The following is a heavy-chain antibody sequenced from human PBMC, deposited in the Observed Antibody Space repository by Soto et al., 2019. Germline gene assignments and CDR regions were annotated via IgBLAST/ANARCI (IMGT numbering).Heavy chain of an antibody. CDR1: GGSFSGYY. J-gene: IGHJ4*02. V-gene: IGHV4-34*01. CDR2: INHSGST. D-gene: IGHD5-12*01. CDR3: ARLIGYSGYDTYDY. Sequence: ETLSLTCAVYGGSFSGYYWSWIRQPPGKGLEWIGEINHSGSTNYNPTLKSRVTISVDTSKNQFSLKLSSVTAADTAVYYCARLIGYSGYDTYDYWGQGTLVTVSS.